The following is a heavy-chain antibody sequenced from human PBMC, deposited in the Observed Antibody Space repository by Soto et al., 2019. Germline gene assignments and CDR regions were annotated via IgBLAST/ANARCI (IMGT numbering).Heavy chain of an antibody. V-gene: IGHV3-53*01. D-gene: IGHD2-21*01. Sequence: TGGSLRLSCGASGLSISDNYMGWVRQAPGRGLEWVSVMYAGGDTHYADSVKGRFTISRDKSENTLYLQMNSLRDEDTGVYFCVSRIPSWVFDYWGQGTLVTVSS. CDR1: GLSISDNY. CDR2: MYAGGDT. J-gene: IGHJ4*02. CDR3: VSRIPSWVFDY.